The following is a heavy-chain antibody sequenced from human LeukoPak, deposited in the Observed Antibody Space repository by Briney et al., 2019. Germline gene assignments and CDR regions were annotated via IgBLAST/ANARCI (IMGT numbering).Heavy chain of an antibody. Sequence: SETLSLTCTVSGASISSLHWSWVRQPPGKGLEWIGYIDGSGSPNYNPSLKGRVTISEDTSKSQFSLRLTSVTAADTAVYYCARGGFYFLYLSQGTPVTVSS. J-gene: IGHJ4*02. V-gene: IGHV4-59*11. CDR3: ARGGFYFLY. D-gene: IGHD3-16*01. CDR2: IDGSGSP. CDR1: GASISSLH.